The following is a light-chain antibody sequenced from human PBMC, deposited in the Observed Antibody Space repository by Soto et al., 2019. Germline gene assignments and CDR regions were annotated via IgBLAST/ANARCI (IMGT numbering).Light chain of an antibody. CDR3: SSYTSSSTRV. Sequence: QSVLTQPASVSGSPGQSITFSCTGTSSDIGVYNYVSWYQQHPGKAPKLMIYEVNNRPSGVSNRFSGSKSGNTASLTISGLQAEDEADYYCSSYTSSSTRVFGTGTKVTVL. CDR1: SSDIGVYNY. CDR2: EVN. J-gene: IGLJ1*01. V-gene: IGLV2-14*01.